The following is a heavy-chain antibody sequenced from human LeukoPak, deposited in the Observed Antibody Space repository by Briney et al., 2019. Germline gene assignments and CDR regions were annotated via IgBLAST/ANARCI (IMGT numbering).Heavy chain of an antibody. CDR3: ASYYCSSTSCPPSSVAFDI. D-gene: IGHD2-2*01. CDR1: GGSISSYY. V-gene: IGHV4-59*01. J-gene: IGHJ3*02. Sequence: SETLSLTCTVSGGSISSYYWSWIRQPPGKGLEWIGYIYYSGSTNYNPSLKSRVTISVDTSKNQFSLKLSSVTAADTAVYYCASYYCSSTSCPPSSVAFDIWGQGTMVTVSS. CDR2: IYYSGST.